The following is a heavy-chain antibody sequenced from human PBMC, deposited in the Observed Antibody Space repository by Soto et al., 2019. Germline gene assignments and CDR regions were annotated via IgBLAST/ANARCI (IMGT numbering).Heavy chain of an antibody. V-gene: IGHV1-69*12. CDR2: IIPIFGTA. D-gene: IGHD3-22*01. CDR1: GGTFSSYA. CDR3: GSRSGWNYYSGMDV. Sequence: QVQLVQSGAEVKKPGSSVKVSCKASGGTFSSYAITWVRQAPGQGLEWMGGIIPIFGTADYAQKFQGRVPITADESTSTACMELSSLRSEETAVYYCGSRSGWNYYSGMDVWGQGTTVTVSS. J-gene: IGHJ6*02.